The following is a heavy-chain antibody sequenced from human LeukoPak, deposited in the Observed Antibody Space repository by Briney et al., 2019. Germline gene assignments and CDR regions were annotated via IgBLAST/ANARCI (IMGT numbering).Heavy chain of an antibody. CDR3: ASDSSGWYSMDY. CDR2: IYYSGST. D-gene: IGHD6-19*01. V-gene: IGHV4-39*01. Sequence: PSETLSLTCTVSGGSISSSSYYWGWLRQPPGKGLEWIGSIYYSGSTYYNPSLKSRVTISVDTSKNQFSLKLSSVTAADTAVYYCASDSSGWYSMDYWGQGTLVTVSS. J-gene: IGHJ4*02. CDR1: GGSISSSSYY.